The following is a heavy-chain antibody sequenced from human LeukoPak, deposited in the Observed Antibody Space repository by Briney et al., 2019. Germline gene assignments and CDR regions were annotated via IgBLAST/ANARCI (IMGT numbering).Heavy chain of an antibody. Sequence: PSETLSLTCTVSGVSISSSSYYWGWIRQPPGKGLEWIGTIYYSGITYYKPSLKSRVTISVDTSKNQFSLKLSSVTAADTAVYYCARLRRDGYKDTFDIWGQGTVVTVSS. CDR3: ARLRRDGYKDTFDI. CDR1: GVSISSSSYY. CDR2: IYYSGIT. J-gene: IGHJ3*02. V-gene: IGHV4-39*01. D-gene: IGHD5-24*01.